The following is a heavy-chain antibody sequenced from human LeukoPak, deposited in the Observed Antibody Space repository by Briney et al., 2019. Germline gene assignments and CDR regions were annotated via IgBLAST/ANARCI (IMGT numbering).Heavy chain of an antibody. CDR2: IYTGDSDT. V-gene: IGHV5-51*01. CDR3: ARGGIAVANSNWFDP. D-gene: IGHD6-19*01. CDR1: GYSFTSYW. Sequence: GESLKISCKGPGYSFTSYWIGWVRQMPGKGLEGMGIIYTGDSDTRYSPSFQGQVTISAEKSISTAYLEWSSLKASDTAMYYCARGGIAVANSNWFDPWGQGTLVTVSS. J-gene: IGHJ5*02.